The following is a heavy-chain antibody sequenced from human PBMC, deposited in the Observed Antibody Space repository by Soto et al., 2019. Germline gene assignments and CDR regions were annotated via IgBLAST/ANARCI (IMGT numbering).Heavy chain of an antibody. V-gene: IGHV1-8*01. CDR1: GYTFTSYD. CDR2: MNPNSGNT. D-gene: IGHD3-9*01. J-gene: IGHJ4*02. Sequence: ASVKVSCKASGYTFTSYDINWVRQATGQGLEWMGWMNPNSGNTGYAQKFQGRVTMTRNTSISTAYMELSSLRSEDTAVYYCARGRGPYYDILTGRREPFDYWGQGTLVTVSS. CDR3: ARGRGPYYDILTGRREPFDY.